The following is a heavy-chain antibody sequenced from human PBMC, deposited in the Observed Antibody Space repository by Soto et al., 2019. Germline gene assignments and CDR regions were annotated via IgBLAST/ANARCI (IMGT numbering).Heavy chain of an antibody. V-gene: IGHV4-59*13. D-gene: IGHD3-3*01. CDR1: GDSISSYY. CDR2: IYYSGGA. Sequence: PETLYLTCTVSGDSISSYYWSWIRQPPGQGLEWIGYIYYSGGAYYYPSLKSRDSTSVDTSENQLSLKLSSVTAADTAVYYCARARGGYYYYAMDVWGQGTTVTVSS. J-gene: IGHJ6*02. CDR3: ARARGGYYYYAMDV.